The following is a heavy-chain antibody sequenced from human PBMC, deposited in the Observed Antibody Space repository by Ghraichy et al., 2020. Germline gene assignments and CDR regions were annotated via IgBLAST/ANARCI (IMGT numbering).Heavy chain of an antibody. V-gene: IGHV3-21*01. CDR2: ISSSSSYI. CDR1: GFTFSSYS. CDR3: ARDFLDRYSSGWYFVDY. D-gene: IGHD6-19*01. J-gene: IGHJ4*02. Sequence: GGSLRLSCAASGFTFSSYSLNWVRQVPGKGLEWVSSISSSSSYIYYADSVKGRFTISRDNAKNSLYLQMNSLRAEDTAVYYCARDFLDRYSSGWYFVDYWGQGTLVTVSS.